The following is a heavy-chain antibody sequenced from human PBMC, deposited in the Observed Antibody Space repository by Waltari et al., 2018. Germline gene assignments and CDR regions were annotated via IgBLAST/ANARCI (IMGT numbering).Heavy chain of an antibody. CDR3: ARNPGTIFGVVDY. D-gene: IGHD3-3*01. J-gene: IGHJ4*02. CDR2: IYYSGST. V-gene: IGHV4-59*12. Sequence: QVQLQESGPGLVKPSETLSLTCTVSGGSISSYYWSWIRQPPGKGLEWIGYIYYSGSTNYNPSLKSRVTISVDTSKNQFSLKLSSVTAADTAVYYCARNPGTIFGVVDYWGQGTLVTVSS. CDR1: GGSISSYY.